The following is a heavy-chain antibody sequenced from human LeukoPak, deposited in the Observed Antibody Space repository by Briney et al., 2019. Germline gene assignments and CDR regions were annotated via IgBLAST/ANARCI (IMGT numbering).Heavy chain of an antibody. CDR3: AKMPASGGWYCYYYGMDV. J-gene: IGHJ6*02. CDR2: ISGSGGST. Sequence: GGSLRLSCAASGFTFSSYAMSWVRQAPGKGLEWVSAISGSGGSTYYADSVEGRFTISRDNSKNTLYLQMNSLRAEDTAVYYCAKMPASGGWYCYYYGMDVWGQGTTVTVSS. CDR1: GFTFSSYA. D-gene: IGHD6-19*01. V-gene: IGHV3-23*01.